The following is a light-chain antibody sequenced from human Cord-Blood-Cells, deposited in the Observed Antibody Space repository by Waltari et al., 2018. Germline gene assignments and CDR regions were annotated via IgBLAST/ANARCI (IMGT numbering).Light chain of an antibody. CDR2: DVS. J-gene: IGLJ2*01. CDR1: SSDVGGYNY. Sequence: QSALTQPRSVSGSPGQSVTISCTGTSSDVGGYNYVSWYQQHPGKAPKLMIYDVSKRPSGVPDLVSGSKSGNTASLTTSGLQAEDEADYYGCSYAGSYTFDVVFGGGTKLTVL. V-gene: IGLV2-11*01. CDR3: CSYAGSYTFDVV.